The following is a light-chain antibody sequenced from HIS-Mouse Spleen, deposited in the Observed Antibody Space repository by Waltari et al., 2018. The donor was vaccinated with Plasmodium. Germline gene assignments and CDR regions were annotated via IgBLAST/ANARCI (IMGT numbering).Light chain of an antibody. CDR3: SSYTSSSTYVV. Sequence: QSALTQPASVSGSPGQSIPISCTGTSSYVGGYNYVSWYQQHPGKAPKLMIYEVSNRPSGVSNRFSGSKSGNTASLTISGLQAEDEADYYCSSYTSSSTYVVFGGGTKLTVL. V-gene: IGLV2-14*01. CDR2: EVS. J-gene: IGLJ2*01. CDR1: SSYVGGYNY.